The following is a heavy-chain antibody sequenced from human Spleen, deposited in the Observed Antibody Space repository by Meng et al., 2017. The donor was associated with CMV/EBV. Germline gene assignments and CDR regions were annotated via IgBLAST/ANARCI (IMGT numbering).Heavy chain of an antibody. CDR1: GSSFSSYM. CDR2: ISGTSRYI. Sequence: GGSLRLSCAASGSSFSSYMMTWVRQAPGKGLEWVSSISGTSRYIYYADSVKGRFTISRDNAKNTLYLQMNSLRAEDTAVYYCARALRGFDPWGQGTLVTVSS. V-gene: IGHV3-21*01. J-gene: IGHJ5*02. CDR3: ARALRGFDP.